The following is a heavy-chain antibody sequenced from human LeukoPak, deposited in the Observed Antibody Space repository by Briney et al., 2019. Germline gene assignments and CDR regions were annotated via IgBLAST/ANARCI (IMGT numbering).Heavy chain of an antibody. D-gene: IGHD5-12*01. CDR2: INAGNGNT. CDR1: GYTFTSYA. J-gene: IGHJ5*02. Sequence: GASVKASCKASGYTFTSYAMHWVRQAPGQRLEWMGWINAGNGNTKYSQKFQGRVTITRDTSASTAYMGLSSLRSEDTAVYYCAREVVATIGAWFDPWGQGTLVTVSS. V-gene: IGHV1-3*01. CDR3: AREVVATIGAWFDP.